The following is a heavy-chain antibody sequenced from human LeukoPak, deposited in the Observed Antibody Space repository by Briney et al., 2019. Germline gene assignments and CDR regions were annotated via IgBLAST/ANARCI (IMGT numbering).Heavy chain of an antibody. CDR1: GFSFSSYR. CDR2: ISSSGSTI. CDR3: ARRGYSSGWLHFDY. V-gene: IGHV3-48*03. Sequence: GGSLRLSCAASGFSFSSYRMNWVRQAPGKGLEWVSYISSSGSTIYYADSVKGRFTISRDNAKNSLYLQMNSLRAEDTAVYYCARRGYSSGWLHFDYWGQGTLVTVSS. J-gene: IGHJ4*02. D-gene: IGHD6-19*01.